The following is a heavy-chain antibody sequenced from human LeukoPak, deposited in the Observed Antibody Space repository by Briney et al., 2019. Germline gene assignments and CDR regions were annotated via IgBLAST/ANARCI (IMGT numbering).Heavy chain of an antibody. CDR1: GYTFTNYG. CDR2: ISAFNGNT. Sequence: ASVRVSCKASGYTFTNYGFSWVRQAPGQGLEWIGWISAFNGNTNYAQRLQGSVTLTTDTSTSTAYMELRSLRSDDTAVYYCARGYMGSTSYFDCWGQGTLVTVSS. V-gene: IGHV1-18*01. D-gene: IGHD1-26*01. CDR3: ARGYMGSTSYFDC. J-gene: IGHJ4*02.